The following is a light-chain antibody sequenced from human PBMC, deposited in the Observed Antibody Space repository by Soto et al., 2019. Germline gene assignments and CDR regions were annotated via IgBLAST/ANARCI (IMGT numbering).Light chain of an antibody. J-gene: IGKJ1*01. CDR2: KAS. V-gene: IGKV1-5*03. CDR1: QTISSW. Sequence: IQMTQSPSTLSSSVGDRVPITFRASQTISSWLAWYQQKPGKAPKLLIFKASSLQTGVPSKFSGSGSGTEFTLTISSLQPDDFATYYCQQYDSYPWTFGQGTKVDI. CDR3: QQYDSYPWT.